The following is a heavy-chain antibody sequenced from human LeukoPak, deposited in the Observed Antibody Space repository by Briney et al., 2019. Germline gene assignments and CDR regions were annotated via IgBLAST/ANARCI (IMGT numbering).Heavy chain of an antibody. CDR2: ISGSGGST. Sequence: GGSLRLSCAASGFTFSSYAMSWVRQAPGKGLEWVSAISGSGGSTYYADSVKGRFTISRDNSKNTLYLQMNSLRAEDTAVYYCARDLSGYYDSSGTSPGGMDVWGQGTTVTVSS. CDR3: ARDLSGYYDSSGTSPGGMDV. D-gene: IGHD3-22*01. CDR1: GFTFSSYA. J-gene: IGHJ6*02. V-gene: IGHV3-23*01.